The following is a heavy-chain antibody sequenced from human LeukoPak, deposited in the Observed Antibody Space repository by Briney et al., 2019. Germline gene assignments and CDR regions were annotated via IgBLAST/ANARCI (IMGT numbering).Heavy chain of an antibody. V-gene: IGHV1-69*04. CDR1: GGTFSSYA. D-gene: IGHD2-2*01. CDR3: ARALIIVPAANAFDY. J-gene: IGHJ4*02. CDR2: IIPILGIA. Sequence: GASVKVSCKASGGTFSSYAVSWVRQAPGQGLEWMGRIIPILGIANYAQKFQGRVTITADKSTSTAYMELSSLRSEDTAVYYCARALIIVPAANAFDYWGRGTLVTVSS.